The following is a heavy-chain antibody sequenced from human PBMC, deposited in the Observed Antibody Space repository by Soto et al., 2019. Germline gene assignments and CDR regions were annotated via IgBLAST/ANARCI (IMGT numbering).Heavy chain of an antibody. CDR3: TTSRAGRGFGRLFNYYGMDM. J-gene: IGHJ6*02. CDR1: GFTFSNAW. CDR2: IKSKTDGGTT. Sequence: LRLSCAASGFTFSNAWMSWVRQAPGEGLEWVGRIKSKTDGGTTDYAAPVKGRFTISRDDSKNTLYLQMNSLKTEDTAVYYCTTSRAGRGFGRLFNYYGMDMWDQGTTLTICS. V-gene: IGHV3-15*01. D-gene: IGHD3-10*01.